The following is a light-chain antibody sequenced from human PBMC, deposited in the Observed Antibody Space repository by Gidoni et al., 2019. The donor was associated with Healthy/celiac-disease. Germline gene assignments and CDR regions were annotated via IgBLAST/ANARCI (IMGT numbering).Light chain of an antibody. J-gene: IGLJ3*02. CDR2: GNS. CDR1: SSNIVAGYD. V-gene: IGLV1-40*01. Sequence: QSVLTQPPSVSGAPGQRVTISCTGSSSNIVAGYDVHWYQQLPGTAPKLLIYGNSNRPSGVPDRFSGSKSGTSASLAITGLQAEDEADYYCQSYDSSLSGHWVFGGGTKLTVL. CDR3: QSYDSSLSGHWV.